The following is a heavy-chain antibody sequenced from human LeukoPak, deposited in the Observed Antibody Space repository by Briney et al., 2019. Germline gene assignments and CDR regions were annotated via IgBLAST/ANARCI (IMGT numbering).Heavy chain of an antibody. J-gene: IGHJ5*02. CDR1: GYTFTSYD. CDR3: ARGRRYYYGSGSYRGNWFDP. Sequence: ASVKVSNKASGYTFTSYDINWVRQATGQGLEWMGWMNPNSGNTGYAQKFQGRVTMTRNTSISTAYMELSSLRSEDTAVYYCARGRRYYYGSGSYRGNWFDPWGQGTLVTVSS. V-gene: IGHV1-8*01. D-gene: IGHD3-10*01. CDR2: MNPNSGNT.